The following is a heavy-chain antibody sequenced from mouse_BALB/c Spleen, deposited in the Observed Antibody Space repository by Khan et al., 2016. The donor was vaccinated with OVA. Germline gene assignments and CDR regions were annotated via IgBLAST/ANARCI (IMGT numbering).Heavy chain of an antibody. CDR2: ISYSGVT. CDR3: ARGNYYGYYFDY. Sequence: EVQLQESGPGLVKPPQSLPLTCTVTGYSITSGYAWNWIRQFPGNKLEWMGYISYSGVTSYTPSLKSRISITRDTSKNQFFLQLTSVTTEDTATYYCARGNYYGYYFDYWGQGTTLTVSS. D-gene: IGHD1-1*01. V-gene: IGHV3-2*02. CDR1: GYSITSGYA. J-gene: IGHJ2*01.